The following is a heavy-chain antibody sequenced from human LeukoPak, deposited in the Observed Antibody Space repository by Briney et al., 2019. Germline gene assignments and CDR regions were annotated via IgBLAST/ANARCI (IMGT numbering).Heavy chain of an antibody. D-gene: IGHD1-14*01. J-gene: IGHJ6*02. CDR2: IYTSWST. CDR1: GGSISSYY. CDR3: ARATGTTVYGMDV. V-gene: IGHV4-4*07. Sequence: SETPSLTCTVSGGSISSYYRSWIRQPARKGLEWIGCIYTSWSTHYNPSLTVQVTMSVAASKTQFSLKLRSGTAADTAVYYCARATGTTVYGMDVWGQGTTVTVSS.